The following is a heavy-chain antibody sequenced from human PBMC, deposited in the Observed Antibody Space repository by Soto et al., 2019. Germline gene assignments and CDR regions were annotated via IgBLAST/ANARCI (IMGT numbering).Heavy chain of an antibody. CDR3: ARSYSGYDYYFDY. D-gene: IGHD5-12*01. Sequence: SETLSLTCTVSGGSISSYYWSWIRQPPGKGLEWIGYIYYSGSTNYNPSLKSRVTISVDTSKNQFSLKLSSVTAADTAVYYCARSYSGYDYYFDYWGQGTLVTVSS. CDR2: IYYSGST. J-gene: IGHJ4*02. CDR1: GGSISSYY. V-gene: IGHV4-59*01.